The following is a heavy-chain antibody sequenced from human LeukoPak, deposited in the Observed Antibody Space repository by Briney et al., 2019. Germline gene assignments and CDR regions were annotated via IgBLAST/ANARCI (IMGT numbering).Heavy chain of an antibody. CDR2: ISAYNGNT. J-gene: IGHJ4*02. CDR3: ARDESPAVASDY. V-gene: IGHV1-18*01. D-gene: IGHD6-19*01. CDR1: GYTLTSYG. Sequence: GASVKVSCKASGYTLTSYGISWVRQAPGQGLEWVGWISAYNGNTNYAQKLQGRVTMTTDTSTSTAYMELRSLRSDDTAVYYCARDESPAVASDYWGQGTLVTVSS.